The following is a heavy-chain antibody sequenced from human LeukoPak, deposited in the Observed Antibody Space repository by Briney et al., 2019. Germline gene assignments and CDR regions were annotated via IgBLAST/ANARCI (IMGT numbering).Heavy chain of an antibody. V-gene: IGHV5-51*01. J-gene: IGHJ3*02. CDR3: ARQKNVEMATTDAFDI. D-gene: IGHD5-24*01. CDR2: IHPDDSDT. Sequence: GESLEISCKGSGYSFTSYWIGWVRQMPGKGLEWMGIIHPDDSDTRYSPSFQGQVTISADKSISTAYLQWSSLKASDTAMYYCARQKNVEMATTDAFDIWGQGTMVTVSS. CDR1: GYSFTSYW.